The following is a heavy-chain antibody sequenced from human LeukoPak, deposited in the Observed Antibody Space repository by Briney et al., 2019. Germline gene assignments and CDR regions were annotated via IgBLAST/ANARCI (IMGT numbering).Heavy chain of an antibody. Sequence: GGSLRLSFASSGFTFSSYAMSWVGQAPGKGVEGVSAISGCGGRTYYADSVRGRVTISRQNSKNTLYLQTNSLRAEDTAVYYCAKDRDSSSSFDYWGQGTLVTVSS. CDR2: ISGCGGRT. CDR1: GFTFSSYA. CDR3: AKDRDSSSSFDY. V-gene: IGHV3-23*01. D-gene: IGHD6-13*01. J-gene: IGHJ4*02.